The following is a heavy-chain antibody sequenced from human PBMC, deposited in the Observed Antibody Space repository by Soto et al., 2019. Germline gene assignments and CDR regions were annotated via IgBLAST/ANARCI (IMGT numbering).Heavy chain of an antibody. CDR2: IYSSGSA. J-gene: IGHJ4*02. D-gene: IGHD3-16*01. CDR3: VRSGHTFGGVI. Sequence: SETLSLTCTVSGASISNYYGSWIRQPPGKGLEWIGYIYSSGSASYNPSLKSRVTISVDTSNNQFSLKLTSVTAADTAVYYCVRSGHTFGGVIWGQGTLVTVSS. V-gene: IGHV4-59*01. CDR1: GASISNYY.